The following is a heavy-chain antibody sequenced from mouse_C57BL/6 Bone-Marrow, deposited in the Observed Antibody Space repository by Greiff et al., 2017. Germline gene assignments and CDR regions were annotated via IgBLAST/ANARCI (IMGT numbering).Heavy chain of an antibody. J-gene: IGHJ1*03. V-gene: IGHV1-53*01. CDR2: PSNGGT. CDR3: ARFYYYGSWYFDV. Sequence: PSNGGTNYNEKFKSKATMTVDKSSSTAYMQLSSLTSEDSAVYYCARFYYYGSWYFDVWGTGTTVTVSS. D-gene: IGHD1-1*01.